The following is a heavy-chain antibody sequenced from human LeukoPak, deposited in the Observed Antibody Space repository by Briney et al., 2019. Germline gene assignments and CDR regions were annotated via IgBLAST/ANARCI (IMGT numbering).Heavy chain of an antibody. D-gene: IGHD1-26*01. V-gene: IGHV3-7*03. Sequence: GGSLRLSCAASGFMFSDFWMSWVRQAPGKGLEWVANIKQDGGEKYYVDSVEGRFTISRDNTKNSLYLQMNSLRAEDTAVYYCARSDSGSYYYYGMDVWGQGTTVTVSS. J-gene: IGHJ6*02. CDR1: GFMFSDFW. CDR3: ARSDSGSYYYYGMDV. CDR2: IKQDGGEK.